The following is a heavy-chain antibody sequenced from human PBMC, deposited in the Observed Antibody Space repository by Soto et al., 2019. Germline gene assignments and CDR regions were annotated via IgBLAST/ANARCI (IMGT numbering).Heavy chain of an antibody. CDR1: GYTFTSYD. CDR2: MNPNSGKT. CDR3: ARGMSYYYGMDV. V-gene: IGHV1-8*01. Sequence: AASVKVSCKASGYTFTSYDINWVRQATGQGLEWMGWMNPNSGKTGYAQKLQGRVTMTRKTSISTAYMELSSLRSEDTAVYYCARGMSYYYGMDVWGQGTTVTVSS. J-gene: IGHJ6*02.